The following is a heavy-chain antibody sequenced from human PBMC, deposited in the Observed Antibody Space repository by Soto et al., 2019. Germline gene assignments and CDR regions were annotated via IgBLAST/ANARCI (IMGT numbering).Heavy chain of an antibody. CDR3: ARTLDYGHMDV. Sequence: QVQMQESGPGLVKPSETLSLTCTVSGDSVRNQHWSWIRRPPGRGLEWIGYIYRSGSTKYNPSLKSRLTISVDTSKSQFSLKLSSVTSADTAVYYCARTLDYGHMDVWGKGTTVTVSS. V-gene: IGHV4-4*09. CDR1: GDSVRNQH. D-gene: IGHD3-16*01. CDR2: IYRSGST. J-gene: IGHJ6*03.